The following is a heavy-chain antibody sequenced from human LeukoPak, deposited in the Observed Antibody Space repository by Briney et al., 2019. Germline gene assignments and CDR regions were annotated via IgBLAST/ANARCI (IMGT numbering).Heavy chain of an antibody. CDR3: ARAPVVPAALFDY. CDR1: GDNFSSYV. CDR2: IVPTLDVA. J-gene: IGHJ4*02. V-gene: IGHV1-69*04. Sequence: ASVKVSCKASGDNFSSYVITWVRQAPGQGLEWMGRIVPTLDVANFAQKFKGRVTITADKSTNTAHLELSSLRSEDTAVYYCARAPVVPAALFDYWGQGTLVTVSS. D-gene: IGHD2-2*01.